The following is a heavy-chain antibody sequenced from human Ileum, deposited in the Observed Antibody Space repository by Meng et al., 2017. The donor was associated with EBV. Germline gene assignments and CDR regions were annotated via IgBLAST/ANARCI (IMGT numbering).Heavy chain of an antibody. J-gene: IGHJ4*02. D-gene: IGHD5-18*01. CDR1: GGSTLCTPSY. CDR3: ARVGGSGFDSEFYFDF. V-gene: IGHV4-39*07. Sequence: HGLGKTSSDLSLHCSLSGGSTLCTPSYVGWIPEPPGKGLEWIGSVYYAGTTFYNPSIRSRVTISVDKSNNPFSLKVSSVTAADTAVYYCARVGGSGFDSEFYFDFWGQGTLFTVSS. CDR2: VYYAGTT.